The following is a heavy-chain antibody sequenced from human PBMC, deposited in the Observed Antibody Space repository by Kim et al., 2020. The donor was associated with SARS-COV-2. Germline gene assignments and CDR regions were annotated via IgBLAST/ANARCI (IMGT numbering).Heavy chain of an antibody. CDR3: ARELLWFGELMNWFDP. CDR1: GGSISSYY. J-gene: IGHJ5*02. V-gene: IGHV4-59*01. CDR2: IYYSGST. Sequence: SETLSLTCTVSGGSISSYYWSWIRQPPGKGLEWIGYIYYSGSTNYNPSLKSRVTISVDTSKNQSSLKLSSVTAADTAVYYCARELLWFGELMNWFDPWGQGTLVTVSS. D-gene: IGHD3-10*01.